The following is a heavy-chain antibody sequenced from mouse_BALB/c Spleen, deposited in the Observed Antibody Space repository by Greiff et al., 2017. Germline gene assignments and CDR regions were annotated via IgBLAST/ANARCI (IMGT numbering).Heavy chain of an antibody. V-gene: IGHV5-15*02. CDR1: GFTFSDYG. Sequence: EVKVVESGGGLVQPGGSRKLSCAASGFTFSDYGMAWVRQAPGKGPEWVAFISNLAYSIYYADTVTGRFTISRENAKNTLYLEMSSLRSEDTAMYYCARDNYRYDGGYFDVWGAGTTVTVSS. J-gene: IGHJ1*01. D-gene: IGHD2-14*01. CDR3: ARDNYRYDGGYFDV. CDR2: ISNLAYSI.